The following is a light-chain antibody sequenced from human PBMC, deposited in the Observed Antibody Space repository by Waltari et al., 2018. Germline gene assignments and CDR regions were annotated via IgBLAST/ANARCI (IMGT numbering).Light chain of an antibody. CDR3: QQYNELPYT. V-gene: IGKV3-15*01. Sequence: ETIMTQSPAILSVSPGETATLSCRASKSIGNNLAWYQQTPGQAPRLLIYVASSRGTGIPARFFGAGSGTDFTLTISSLQSEDFAVYYCQQYNELPYTFGQGTKVDLK. CDR1: KSIGNN. CDR2: VAS. J-gene: IGKJ2*01.